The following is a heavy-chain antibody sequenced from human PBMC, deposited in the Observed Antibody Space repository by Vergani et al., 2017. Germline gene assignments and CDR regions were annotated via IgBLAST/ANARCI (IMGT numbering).Heavy chain of an antibody. CDR1: GGSISSYY. V-gene: IGHV4-59*01. D-gene: IGHD3-9*01. CDR2: IYSSGST. J-gene: IGHJ6*03. CDR3: ARARGAFDILTGYYHYYMDV. Sequence: QVQLQESGPGLVKPSEILSLTCTVSGGSISSYYWTWIRQPPGKGLEWLGYIYSSGSTKYNPSLKSRVTISVDTAKNQFSLKLSSVTAADTAVYYCARARGAFDILTGYYHYYMDVWGKGTTVTVFS.